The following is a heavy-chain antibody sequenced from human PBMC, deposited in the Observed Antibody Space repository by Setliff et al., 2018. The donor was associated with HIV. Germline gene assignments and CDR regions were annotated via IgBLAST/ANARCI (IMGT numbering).Heavy chain of an antibody. J-gene: IGHJ3*02. CDR3: AKQMKSMGPYDGFDI. Sequence: GGSLRLSCAASGFTFRSYAMSWVRQAPGKGLEWVSVMSGSGVSTHYADSVKGRFTISRDNSKNTLYLQMNTLRAEDTAIYYCAKQMKSMGPYDGFDIWGQGTMVTVSS. D-gene: IGHD3-10*01. V-gene: IGHV3-23*01. CDR2: MSGSGVST. CDR1: GFTFRSYA.